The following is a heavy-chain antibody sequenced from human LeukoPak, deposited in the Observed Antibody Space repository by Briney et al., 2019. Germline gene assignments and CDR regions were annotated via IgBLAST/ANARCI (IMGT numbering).Heavy chain of an antibody. V-gene: IGHV4-39*07. CDR2: IYYTGNT. CDR1: GDSITGYY. J-gene: IGHJ5*02. CDR3: ARRGSSWYHDWFDP. D-gene: IGHD6-13*01. Sequence: SETLSLTCSVSGDSITGYYWGWIRQPPGKGLEWIGNIYYTGNTYYNSSLKSRVTISVDTSKNQFSLKLSSVTAADTAVYYCARRGSSWYHDWFDPWGQGTLVTVSS.